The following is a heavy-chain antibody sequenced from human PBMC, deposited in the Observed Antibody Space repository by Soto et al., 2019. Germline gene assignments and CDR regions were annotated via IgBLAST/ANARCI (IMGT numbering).Heavy chain of an antibody. J-gene: IGHJ4*02. CDR1: GGSISSSNW. Sequence: PSETLSLTCAVSGGSISSSNWWSWVRQPPGKGLEWIGEIYHSGSTNYNPSLKSRVTISVDKSKNQFSLKLSSVTAADTAVYYCARASGYSSGWSPAYYFDYWGQGTLVTVSS. CDR3: ARASGYSSGWSPAYYFDY. CDR2: IYHSGST. V-gene: IGHV4-4*02. D-gene: IGHD6-19*01.